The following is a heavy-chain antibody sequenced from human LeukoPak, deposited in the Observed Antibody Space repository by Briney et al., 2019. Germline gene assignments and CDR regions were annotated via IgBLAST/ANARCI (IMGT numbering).Heavy chain of an antibody. D-gene: IGHD2-15*01. CDR1: GYSFTSYW. CDR3: ARLALGGCSGGSCYFDY. J-gene: IGHJ4*02. CDR2: IYPGDSDT. Sequence: GESLKTSCKGSGYSFTSYWIGWARQMPGKGLEWMGIIYPGDSDTRYSPSFQGQVTISADKSISTAYLQWSSLKASDTAMYYCARLALGGCSGGSCYFDYWGQGTLVTVSS. V-gene: IGHV5-51*01.